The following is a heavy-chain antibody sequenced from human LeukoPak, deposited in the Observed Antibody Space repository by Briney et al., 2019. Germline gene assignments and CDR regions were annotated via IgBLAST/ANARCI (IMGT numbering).Heavy chain of an antibody. Sequence: SETLSLTCTVSGGSISSGDYYWSWIRQPPGKGLEWIGYIYYSGSTYYNPSLRSRVTISVDTSKNQFSLKLSSVTAADTAVYYCASHWSGYRIDYWGQGTLVTVSS. J-gene: IGHJ4*02. CDR2: IYYSGST. CDR3: ASHWSGYRIDY. D-gene: IGHD3-3*01. V-gene: IGHV4-30-4*01. CDR1: GGSISSGDYY.